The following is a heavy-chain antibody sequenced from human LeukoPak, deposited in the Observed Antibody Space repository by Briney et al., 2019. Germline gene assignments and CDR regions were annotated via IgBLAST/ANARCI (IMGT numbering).Heavy chain of an antibody. CDR1: GYTFTSYD. CDR2: MNPNSGNR. D-gene: IGHD2/OR15-2a*01. Sequence: GASVKVSCKASGYTFTSYDNNWVRQATGQGLEWMGWMNPNSGNRGYAQKFQGRVTMTRDTTISTAYMELSGLRYEDTAVYYCARVYGDIDYWGQGTLVTVSS. V-gene: IGHV1-8*01. CDR3: ARVYGDIDY. J-gene: IGHJ4*02.